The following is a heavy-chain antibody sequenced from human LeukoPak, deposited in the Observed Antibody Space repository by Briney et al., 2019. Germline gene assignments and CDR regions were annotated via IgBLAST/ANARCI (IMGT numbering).Heavy chain of an antibody. J-gene: IGHJ4*02. V-gene: IGHV1-3*01. CDR2: INAGNGNT. CDR1: GYTFTSYA. CDR3: ARDSGSYSTPFDY. Sequence: ASVNVSCKASGYTFTSYAMHWVRQAPGQRLEWMGWINAGNGNTKYSQKFQGRVTITRDTSASTAYMELSSLRSEDTAVYYCARDSGSYSTPFDYWGQGTLVTVSS. D-gene: IGHD1-26*01.